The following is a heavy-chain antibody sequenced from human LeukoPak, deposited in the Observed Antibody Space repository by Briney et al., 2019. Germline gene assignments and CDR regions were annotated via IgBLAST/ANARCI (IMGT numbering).Heavy chain of an antibody. D-gene: IGHD1-1*01. CDR1: GYTFTSYD. Sequence: GASVKVSCKASGYTFTSYDINWVRQATGQGLEWMGWMNPNSGNTGYAQKFQGRVTITADTSTDTAYMELSSLRSEDTAVYYCATTGSLGWGQGTLVTVSS. V-gene: IGHV1-8*01. CDR2: MNPNSGNT. J-gene: IGHJ4*02. CDR3: ATTGSLG.